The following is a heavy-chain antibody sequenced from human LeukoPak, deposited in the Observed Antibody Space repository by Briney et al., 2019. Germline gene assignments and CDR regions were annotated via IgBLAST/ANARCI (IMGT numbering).Heavy chain of an antibody. V-gene: IGHV3-30*02. Sequence: GGSLRLSCAASGFTSSSYGMHWVRQAPGKGLEWVAFIRYDGSNKYYADSVKGRFTISRDNAKNSLYLQMNSLRAEDTSIYYCARRGPYFDYWGQGILVTVSS. CDR1: GFTSSSYG. J-gene: IGHJ4*02. CDR3: ARRGPYFDY. CDR2: IRYDGSNK. D-gene: IGHD3-10*01.